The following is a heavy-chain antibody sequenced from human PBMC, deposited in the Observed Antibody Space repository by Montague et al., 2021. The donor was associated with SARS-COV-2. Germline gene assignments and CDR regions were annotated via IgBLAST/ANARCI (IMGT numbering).Heavy chain of an antibody. Sequence: SETLSLTCTVSGGSISSYYWSWIRQPPGKGLEWIGYIYYSGSTNYNPSLKSRVTISVDTSKNRFSLKLSSVTAADTAVYYCARDTEGYISSWYHDYWGQGTLVTVSS. CDR2: IYYSGST. V-gene: IGHV4-59*01. CDR3: ARDTEGYISSWYHDY. CDR1: GGSISSYY. D-gene: IGHD6-13*01. J-gene: IGHJ4*02.